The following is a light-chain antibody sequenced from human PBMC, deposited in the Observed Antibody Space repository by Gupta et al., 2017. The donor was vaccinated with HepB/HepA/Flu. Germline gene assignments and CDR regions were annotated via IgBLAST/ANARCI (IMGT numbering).Light chain of an antibody. CDR2: GNR. CDR1: NSNIGTGYD. CDR3: QSYDSSLSVV. V-gene: IGLV1-40*01. Sequence: QSVLTQPPSVSGAPGQRVTISCTGSNSNIGTGYDVHWYQQLPGTAPKLHIYGNRNRPSGVPDRFSGSKSGTSASLAITGLQAEDEADYYCQSYDSSLSVVFGGGTKLTVL. J-gene: IGLJ2*01.